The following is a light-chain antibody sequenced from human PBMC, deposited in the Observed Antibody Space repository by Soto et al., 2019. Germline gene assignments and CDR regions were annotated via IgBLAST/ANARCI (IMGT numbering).Light chain of an antibody. CDR3: QQSYDTPEIT. J-gene: IGKJ5*01. CDR1: QYIDTY. V-gene: IGKV1-39*01. Sequence: IQMTQSPSSLSASVGDRVTITCRTSQYIDTYLNWYQQEPGKAPRLLIYAASTLQSGVPSRFSGSGSGTDVTLTISSLQPEDFATYYCQQSYDTPEITFGQGTRLEIK. CDR2: AAS.